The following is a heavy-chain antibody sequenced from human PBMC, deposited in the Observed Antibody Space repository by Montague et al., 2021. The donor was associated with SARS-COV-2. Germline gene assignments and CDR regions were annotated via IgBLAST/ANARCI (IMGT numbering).Heavy chain of an antibody. V-gene: IGHV2-70*01. CDR2: IDWDDDK. CDR1: GFSLRTSGMC. D-gene: IGHD6-19*01. Sequence: PALVKPTQTLTLTCTFSGFSLRTSGMCVSWIRQPPGKALEWLALIDWDDDKCYSTSLETRLNISKDTSKNQVVLTMTNMDPVDTATYYCARVRTEQWLALSFDYWGQGTLVTVSS. CDR3: ARVRTEQWLALSFDY. J-gene: IGHJ4*02.